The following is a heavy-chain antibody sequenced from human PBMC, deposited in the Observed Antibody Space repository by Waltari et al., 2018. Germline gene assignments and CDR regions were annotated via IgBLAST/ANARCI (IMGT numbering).Heavy chain of an antibody. J-gene: IGHJ3*02. CDR3: AKDMTTVTTWGSGAFDI. CDR2: FDPEDGET. Sequence: QVQLVQSGAEVKKPGASVKVSCKVSVYTLTELSMHWVRQATGKGREWMGGFDPEDGETSYAQKFQGRVTMTEEKSTDTAYMELSSLRAEDMALYDGAKDMTTVTTWGSGAFDIWGQGTMVTVSS. V-gene: IGHV1-24*01. CDR1: VYTLTELS. D-gene: IGHD4-17*01.